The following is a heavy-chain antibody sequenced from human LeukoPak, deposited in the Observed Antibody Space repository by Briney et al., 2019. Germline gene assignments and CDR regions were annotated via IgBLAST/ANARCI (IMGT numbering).Heavy chain of an antibody. Sequence: ASVKVSCKASGYTFTSYGISWVRQAPGQGLEWMGWISAYNGNTNYAQKLQGRVTMTTDTSTSTAYMELRSLRSDDTAVYYCAREVLMVYALQDSNWFDPWGQGTLVTVSS. CDR1: GYTFTSYG. CDR3: AREVLMVYALQDSNWFDP. D-gene: IGHD2-8*01. V-gene: IGHV1-18*01. J-gene: IGHJ5*02. CDR2: ISAYNGNT.